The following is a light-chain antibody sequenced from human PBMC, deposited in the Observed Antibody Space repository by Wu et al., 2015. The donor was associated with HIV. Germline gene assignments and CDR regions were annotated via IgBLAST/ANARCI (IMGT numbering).Light chain of an antibody. CDR2: AAS. CDR1: QSIGNY. Sequence: DIQMTQSPSSLSASVGDRVTISCRASQSIGNYLNWYQHKSGKAPNLLIYAASSLESGVPSRFSGSGSGTDFSLTIRSLQPEDFATYFCQQTYSTPRVTFGPGTTVDI. CDR3: QQTYSTPRVT. J-gene: IGKJ3*01. V-gene: IGKV1-39*01.